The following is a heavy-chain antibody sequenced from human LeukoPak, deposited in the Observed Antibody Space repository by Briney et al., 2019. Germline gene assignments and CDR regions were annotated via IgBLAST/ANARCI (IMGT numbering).Heavy chain of an antibody. CDR1: SGSISSYY. D-gene: IGHD5-18*01. Sequence: SETLSLTCGVSSGSISSYYWSWIRQPPGKGLEWIGYIYYSGRTRYNPSPKSRVTIAVDTSKNHFSLTLSSVTAADTAVYYCARGQKYRNGYTVTELGSGYFDYWGQGTLVTVSS. V-gene: IGHV4-59*01. CDR2: IYYSGRT. CDR3: ARGQKYRNGYTVTELGSGYFDY. J-gene: IGHJ4*02.